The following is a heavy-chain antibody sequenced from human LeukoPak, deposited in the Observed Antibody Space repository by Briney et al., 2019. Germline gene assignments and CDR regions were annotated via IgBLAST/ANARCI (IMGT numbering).Heavy chain of an antibody. D-gene: IGHD3-10*01. CDR3: ARASITMVRGVDY. J-gene: IGHJ4*02. CDR2: INHSGST. Sequence: PSETLSLTCAVYGGSFSGYYWSWIRQPPGKGLEWIGEINHSGSTYYNPSLKSRVTISVDTSKNQFSLKLSSVTAADTAVYYCARASITMVRGVDYWGQGTLVTVSS. V-gene: IGHV4-34*01. CDR1: GGSFSGYY.